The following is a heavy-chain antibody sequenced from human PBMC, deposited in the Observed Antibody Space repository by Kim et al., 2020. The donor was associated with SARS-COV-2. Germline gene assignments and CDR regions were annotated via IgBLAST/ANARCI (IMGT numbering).Heavy chain of an antibody. CDR2: MNPNSGNT. CDR1: GYTFTSYD. Sequence: ASVKVSCKASGYTFTSYDINWVRQATGQGLEWMGWMNPNSGNTGYAQKFQGRVTMTRNTSLSTAYMELSSLRSEDTAVYYCASDTAYSKGQNWFDPWGQGTLVTVSS. V-gene: IGHV1-8*01. J-gene: IGHJ5*02. D-gene: IGHD4-4*01. CDR3: ASDTAYSKGQNWFDP.